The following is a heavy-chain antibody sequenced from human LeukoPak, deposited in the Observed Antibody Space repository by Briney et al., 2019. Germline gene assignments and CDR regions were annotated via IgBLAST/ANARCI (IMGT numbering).Heavy chain of an antibody. J-gene: IGHJ5*02. CDR1: GGSISSSSYY. D-gene: IGHD3-9*01. V-gene: IGHV4-39*07. Sequence: KPSETLSLTCTVSGGSISSSSYYWGWIRQPPGKGLEWIGSIYYSGSTYYNPSLKSRVTISVDTSKNQFSLKLSSVTAADTAVYYCARNYYDILTGYYTLGSGFDPWGQGTLVTVSS. CDR2: IYYSGST. CDR3: ARNYYDILTGYYTLGSGFDP.